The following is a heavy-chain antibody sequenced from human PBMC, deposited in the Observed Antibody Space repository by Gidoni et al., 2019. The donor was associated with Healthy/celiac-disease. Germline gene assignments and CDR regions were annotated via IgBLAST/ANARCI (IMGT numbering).Heavy chain of an antibody. Sequence: VQLVESGGGVVQPGRSLRLSCAASGFTFSSYAMHWVRQAPGKGLEWVAVISYDGSNKDYADSVKGRFTISRDNSKNTLYLQINSLRAEDTAVYYCARDRGSYYYDSSGYYQYYYYYYGMDVWGQGTTVTVSS. D-gene: IGHD3-22*01. CDR3: ARDRGSYYYDSSGYYQYYYYYYGMDV. CDR2: ISYDGSNK. V-gene: IGHV3-30-3*01. J-gene: IGHJ6*02. CDR1: GFTFSSYA.